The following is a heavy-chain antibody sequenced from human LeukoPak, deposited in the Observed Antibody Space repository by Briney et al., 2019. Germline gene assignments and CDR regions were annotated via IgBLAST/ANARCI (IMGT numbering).Heavy chain of an antibody. Sequence: PGGALRLSCAASGFTFSSYSMNGVRQARGKGLEWVSSISSRSSYIYYADSVKGRFTISRDNAKNSLYLQMNSLRAEDTAVYYCARGSGYSFDYWGQGTLVTVSS. CDR1: GFTFSSYS. V-gene: IGHV3-21*01. CDR3: ARGSGYSFDY. D-gene: IGHD3-3*01. CDR2: ISSRSSYI. J-gene: IGHJ4*02.